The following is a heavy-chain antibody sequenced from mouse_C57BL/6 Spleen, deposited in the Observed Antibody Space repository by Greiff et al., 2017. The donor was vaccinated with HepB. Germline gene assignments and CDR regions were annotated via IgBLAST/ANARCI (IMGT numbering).Heavy chain of an antibody. V-gene: IGHV1-18*01. CDR3: ARWAGDYDGFDYAMDC. Sequence: EVQLQQSGPELVKPGASVKIPCKASGYTFTDYNMDWVKQSHGKSLEWIGDINPNNGGTIYNQKFKGKATLTVDKSSSTAYLELRSLTSEDTAVYYCARWAGDYDGFDYAMDCGGQGTSVTVSS. J-gene: IGHJ4*01. CDR2: INPNNGGT. CDR1: GYTFTDYN. D-gene: IGHD2-4*01.